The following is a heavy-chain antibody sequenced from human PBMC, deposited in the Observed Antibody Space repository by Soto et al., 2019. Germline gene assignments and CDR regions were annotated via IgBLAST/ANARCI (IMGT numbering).Heavy chain of an antibody. J-gene: IGHJ6*02. D-gene: IGHD5-18*01. CDR1: GGSIRRYY. V-gene: IGHV4-59*01. CDR2: FYHSGNS. Sequence: SETLSLTCSVSGGSIRRYYWSWIRQSPEKGLEWIGYFYHSGNSNYNPSLKSRVTISVDTSKNKLSLSLRSVTAADTAVYFCARISSVDPYGYVNGGLDVWGQGTTVTVSS. CDR3: ARISSVDPYGYVNGGLDV.